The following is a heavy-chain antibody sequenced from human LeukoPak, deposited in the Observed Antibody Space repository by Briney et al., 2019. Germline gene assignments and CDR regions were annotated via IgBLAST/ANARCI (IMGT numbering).Heavy chain of an antibody. D-gene: IGHD2-2*01. CDR3: ASIFSRVPATATHYDY. V-gene: IGHV1-2*06. J-gene: IGHJ4*02. CDR1: GYTFTDYT. CDR2: INPNSGGT. Sequence: ASVKVSCKASGYTFTDYTMHWVRQAPGQGLEWMGRINPNSGGTNYAQKFQGRVTMTRDTSISTAYMELSRLRSDDTAVYYCASIFSRVPATATHYDYWGQGTLVTVSS.